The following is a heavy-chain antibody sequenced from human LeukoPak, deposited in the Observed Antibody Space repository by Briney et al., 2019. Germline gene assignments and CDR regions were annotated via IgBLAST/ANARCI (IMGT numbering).Heavy chain of an antibody. CDR1: GYTFTSYD. Sequence: ASVTVSCKASGYTFTSYDINWVRQAPGRGLEWMGWMNPNSGNTGYAQKFQGRVTMTRNTSISTAYMELSSLRSEDTAVYYCAREWPDFWSGYFTYYYYYGMDVWGQGTTVTVSS. J-gene: IGHJ6*02. CDR2: MNPNSGNT. D-gene: IGHD3-3*01. V-gene: IGHV1-8*01. CDR3: AREWPDFWSGYFTYYYYYGMDV.